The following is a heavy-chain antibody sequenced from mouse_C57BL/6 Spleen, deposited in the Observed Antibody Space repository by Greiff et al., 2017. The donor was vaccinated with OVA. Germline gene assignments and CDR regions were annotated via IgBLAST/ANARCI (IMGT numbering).Heavy chain of an antibody. D-gene: IGHD2-3*01. CDR1: GYAFSSSW. J-gene: IGHJ4*01. Sequence: QVQLKESGPELVKPGASVKISCKASGYAFSSSWMNWVKQRPGKGLEWIGRIYPGDGDTNYNGKFKGKATLTADKSSSTAYMQLSSLTSEDSAVYFCAEIYDGAMDYWGQGTSVTVSS. V-gene: IGHV1-82*01. CDR2: IYPGDGDT. CDR3: AEIYDGAMDY.